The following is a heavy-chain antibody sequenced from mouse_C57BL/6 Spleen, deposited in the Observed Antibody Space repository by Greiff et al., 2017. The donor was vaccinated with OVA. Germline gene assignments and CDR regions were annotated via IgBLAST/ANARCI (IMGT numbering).Heavy chain of an antibody. CDR1: GYTFTEYT. Sequence: VMLVESGAELVKPGASVKLSCKASGYTFTEYTIHWVKQRSGQGLEWIGWFYPGSGSIKYNEKFKDKATLTADKSSSTVYMELSRLTSEDSAVYFCARHESGSYYFDYWGQGTTLTVSS. J-gene: IGHJ2*01. CDR3: ARHESGSYYFDY. V-gene: IGHV1-62-2*01. CDR2: FYPGSGSI. D-gene: IGHD4-1*01.